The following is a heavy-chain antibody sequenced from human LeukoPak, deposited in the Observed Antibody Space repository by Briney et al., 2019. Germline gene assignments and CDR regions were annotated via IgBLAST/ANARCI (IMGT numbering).Heavy chain of an antibody. D-gene: IGHD3-22*01. V-gene: IGHV1-18*01. CDR3: ARGGGRYYYDSSGYYYFDY. Sequence: GASVKVSCKASGYTFTSYGISWVRPAPGQGLEWMGWISIYNVNTNYAQKLQGRVTMTTDTSTNTAYMELRSLRSDDTAVYYCARGGGRYYYDSSGYYYFDYLGQGTLVTVSS. J-gene: IGHJ4*02. CDR2: ISIYNVNT. CDR1: GYTFTSYG.